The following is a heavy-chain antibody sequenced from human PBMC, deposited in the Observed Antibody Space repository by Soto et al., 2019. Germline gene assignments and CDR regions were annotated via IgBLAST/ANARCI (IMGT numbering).Heavy chain of an antibody. V-gene: IGHV3-33*01. Sequence: PGGSLRLSCAASGFTFSSYGMHWVRQAPGKGLEWVAIIWHDGSYNYCADSVKGRFTISRDNSKSTLYLQMNSLRAEDTALYYCARAGGTSGYYLDFWGQGTLVTVSS. CDR1: GFTFSSYG. CDR2: IWHDGSYN. CDR3: ARAGGTSGYYLDF. J-gene: IGHJ4*02. D-gene: IGHD3-22*01.